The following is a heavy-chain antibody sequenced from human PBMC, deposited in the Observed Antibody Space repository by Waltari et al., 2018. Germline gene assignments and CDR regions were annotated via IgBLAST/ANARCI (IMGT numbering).Heavy chain of an antibody. Sequence: QVQLQQWGAGLLKPSETLSLTCAVYGGSFSGYYWSWIRQPPGKGLGWIGEINHSGSTNYNPSLKSRVTISVDTSKNQFSLKLSSVTAADTAVYYCARVRLVVVPAARRHYYYGMDVWGQGTTVTVSS. J-gene: IGHJ6*02. CDR3: ARVRLVVVPAARRHYYYGMDV. V-gene: IGHV4-34*01. D-gene: IGHD2-2*01. CDR2: INHSGST. CDR1: GGSFSGYY.